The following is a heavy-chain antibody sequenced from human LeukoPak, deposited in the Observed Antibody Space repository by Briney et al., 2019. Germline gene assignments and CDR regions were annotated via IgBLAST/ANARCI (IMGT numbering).Heavy chain of an antibody. V-gene: IGHV4-59*08. J-gene: IGHJ4*02. CDR1: GGSISSYY. Sequence: SETLSLTCTVSGGSISSYYWSWIRQPPGKGLEWIGYIYYSGSTYYNPSLKSRVTISVDTSKNQFSLKLSSVTAADTAVYYCARHVHNREFDYWGQGTLVTVSS. CDR3: ARHVHNREFDY. CDR2: IYYSGST. D-gene: IGHD1-14*01.